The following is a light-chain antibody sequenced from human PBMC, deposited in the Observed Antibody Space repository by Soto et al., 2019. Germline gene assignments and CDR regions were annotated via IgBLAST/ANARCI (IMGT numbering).Light chain of an antibody. V-gene: IGKV3-20*01. CDR3: HQYGSSPFT. J-gene: IGKJ3*01. CDR2: GAS. Sequence: EIVLTQSPGTLSLSSGERATLSCRASESVSAGYLAWYQQKPGQAPRLLIYGASSRATGIPDRFSGSGSGADFTLTISRLEPEDFAVYYCHQYGSSPFTFGPGTNVDIK. CDR1: ESVSAGY.